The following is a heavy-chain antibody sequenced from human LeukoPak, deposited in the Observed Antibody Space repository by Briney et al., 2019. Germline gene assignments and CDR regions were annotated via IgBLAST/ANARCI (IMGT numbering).Heavy chain of an antibody. D-gene: IGHD3-16*01. CDR1: GGSISSSSYY. V-gene: IGHV4-39*01. CDR2: IYYNGST. J-gene: IGHJ5*02. CDR3: ARHAVTTLFGGTLTLNWFDP. Sequence: ESSETLSLTCTVSGGSISSSSYYWGWIRQPPGKGLEWIGSIYYNGSTYYNPSLKSRVTISVDTSKNQFSLKLSSVTAADTAVYYCARHAVTTLFGGTLTLNWFDPWGQGTLVTVSS.